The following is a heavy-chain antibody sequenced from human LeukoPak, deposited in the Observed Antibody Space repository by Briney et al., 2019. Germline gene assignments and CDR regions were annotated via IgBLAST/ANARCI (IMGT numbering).Heavy chain of an antibody. Sequence: PGGSLRLSCAASGFTFSNAWMSWVRQAPGKGLEWVGRIKSKTDGGTTDYAAPVKGRFTISRDDSKNTLYLQMNSLKTEDTAVYYCTTKESGYDWYFDYWGQGTLVTVSS. CDR1: GFTFSNAW. CDR2: IKSKTDGGTT. V-gene: IGHV3-15*01. CDR3: TTKESGYDWYFDY. J-gene: IGHJ4*02. D-gene: IGHD5-12*01.